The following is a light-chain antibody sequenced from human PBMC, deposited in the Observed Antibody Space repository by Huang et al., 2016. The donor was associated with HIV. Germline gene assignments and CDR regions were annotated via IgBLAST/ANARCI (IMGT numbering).Light chain of an antibody. Sequence: AIRMTQSPSSLSVSTGDRVTITCRASQGISSYLAWYQQKPGKAPNLLIFAASTLQRGVPLRFSGSGSGTDFTLTITRLQSEDFATYYCQQYYGYPRTFGQGTKVEIK. CDR2: AAS. CDR3: QQYYGYPRT. CDR1: QGISSY. V-gene: IGKV1-8*01. J-gene: IGKJ1*01.